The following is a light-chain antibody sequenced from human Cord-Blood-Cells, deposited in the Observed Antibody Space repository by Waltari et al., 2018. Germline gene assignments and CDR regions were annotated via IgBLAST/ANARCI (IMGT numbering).Light chain of an antibody. V-gene: IGKV1-39*01. CDR1: QSISNY. CDR3: QQSYSTPYT. Sequence: DIQMTQSPSSLSASVGDRVTITCRASQSISNYLNWYQQKPGKAPKLLISAASSLQSGVPSRFSGSGSGTDFTLTISSLQPEDVATYYCQQSYSTPYTFGQGTKLEIK. J-gene: IGKJ2*01. CDR2: AAS.